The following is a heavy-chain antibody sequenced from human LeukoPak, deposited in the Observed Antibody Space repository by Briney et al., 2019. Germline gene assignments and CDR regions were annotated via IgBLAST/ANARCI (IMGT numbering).Heavy chain of an antibody. D-gene: IGHD6-13*01. CDR2: IKPTGSET. J-gene: IGHJ4*02. V-gene: IGHV3-7*01. CDR1: GFTFSNYW. CDR3: GRFGYEAAVDL. Sequence: GGSLRLSCAASGFTFSNYWMMWVRQAPGQGPEFLANIKPTGSETYYVDPVKGRFTISRDNAKNLLFLQMNSLRGEDTAVYYCGRFGYEAAVDLWGRGTLVTV.